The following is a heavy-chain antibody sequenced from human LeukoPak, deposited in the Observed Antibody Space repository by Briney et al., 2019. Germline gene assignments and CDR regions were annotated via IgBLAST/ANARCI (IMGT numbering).Heavy chain of an antibody. D-gene: IGHD2-15*01. J-gene: IGHJ4*02. CDR1: GFTFSIYG. V-gene: IGHV3-30*02. CDR2: IEHDGSSE. Sequence: GGSLRLSCAASGFTFSIYGMYWVRQAPGKGLEWVAFIEHDGSSEYYTDSAKGRFTISRDDSENTLYLQMNSLKDEDTAVYYCGLGYCTGGNCDAAGYWGQGTLVTVSS. CDR3: GLGYCTGGNCDAAGY.